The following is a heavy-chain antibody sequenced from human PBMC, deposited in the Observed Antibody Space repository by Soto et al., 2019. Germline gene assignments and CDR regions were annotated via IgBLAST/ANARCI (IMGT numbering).Heavy chain of an antibody. CDR1: GYSFTSYW. CDR3: ARLPHYYGSGSYYYYYGMDV. Sequence: GESLKISCKGSGYSFTSYWIGWVRQMPGKGLEWMGIIYPGDSDTRYSPSFQGQVTISADESISTAYLQWSSLKASDTAMYYCARLPHYYGSGSYYYYYGMDVWGQGTTVTVSS. J-gene: IGHJ6*02. D-gene: IGHD3-10*01. V-gene: IGHV5-51*01. CDR2: IYPGDSDT.